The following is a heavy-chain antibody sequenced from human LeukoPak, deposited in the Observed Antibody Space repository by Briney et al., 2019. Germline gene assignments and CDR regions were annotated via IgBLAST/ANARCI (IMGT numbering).Heavy chain of an antibody. CDR1: GYTFTGYY. Sequence: SVKVSRKASGYTFTGYYMHWVRQAPAQGLEWMGWINPNSGGTSYAQKFQGRVTMTRDTSVTTAYMELSRLRSDDTAVYYCARYSGYDEPFEYWGQGTLVTVSS. V-gene: IGHV1-2*02. D-gene: IGHD5-12*01. CDR2: INPNSGGT. J-gene: IGHJ4*02. CDR3: ARYSGYDEPFEY.